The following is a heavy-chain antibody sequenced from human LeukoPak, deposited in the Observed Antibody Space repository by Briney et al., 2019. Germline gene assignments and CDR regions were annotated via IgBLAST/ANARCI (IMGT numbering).Heavy chain of an antibody. Sequence: SGTLSLTCAVSGGSISSNSWWGWVRQPPGKGLEWIGYVYYSGGTNYNPSLKSRVTISLDTSKNQFSLKLSSVTAADTAVYYCARRANTAPPYYFDYWGQGTLVTVPS. CDR3: ARRANTAPPYYFDY. CDR1: GGSISSNSW. V-gene: IGHV4-4*02. J-gene: IGHJ4*02. D-gene: IGHD5-18*01. CDR2: VYYSGGT.